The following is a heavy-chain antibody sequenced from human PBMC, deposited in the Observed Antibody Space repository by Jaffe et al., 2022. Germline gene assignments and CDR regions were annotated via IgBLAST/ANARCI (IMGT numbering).Heavy chain of an antibody. Sequence: QVQLQQWGAGLLKPSETLSLTCAVYGGSFSGYYWSWIRQPPGKGLEWIGEINHSGSTNYNPSLKSRVTISVDTSKNQFSLKLSSVTAADTAVYYCARGRRYDFWSDLGGWFDPWGQGTLVTVSS. CDR1: GGSFSGYY. D-gene: IGHD3-3*01. V-gene: IGHV4-34*01. J-gene: IGHJ5*02. CDR3: ARGRRYDFWSDLGGWFDP. CDR2: INHSGST.